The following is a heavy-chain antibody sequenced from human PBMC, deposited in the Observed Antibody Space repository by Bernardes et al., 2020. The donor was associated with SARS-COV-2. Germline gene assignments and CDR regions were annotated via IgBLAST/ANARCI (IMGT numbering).Heavy chain of an antibody. CDR2: INSDGSST. CDR1: GFTFRSYC. CDR3: ARDGLGEDSSGYYAQNYYYYGIDV. V-gene: IGHV3-74*01. D-gene: IGHD3-22*01. Sequence: GGTLRLSCGVSGFTFRSYCLYWVRQVPGKGLVWVSHINSDGSSTRYADSVKGRFTISSDNAENTLYLQMNSLRAEDTAVYYCARDGLGEDSSGYYAQNYYYYGIDVWGQGTTVSVSS. J-gene: IGHJ6*02.